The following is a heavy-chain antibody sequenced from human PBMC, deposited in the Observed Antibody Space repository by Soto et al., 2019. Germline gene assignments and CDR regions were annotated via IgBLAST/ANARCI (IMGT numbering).Heavy chain of an antibody. V-gene: IGHV1-3*01. J-gene: IGHJ6*02. CDR3: ASSYSYDSSGYHGYYYYYGMDV. CDR1: GYTFTNYA. CDR2: INAGNGNT. Sequence: GASVKVSCKASGYTFTNYAMHWVRQAPGQRLEWMGWINAGNGNTKYSQKFQGRVTITRDTSASTAYMELSSLRSEDTAVYYCASSYSYDSSGYHGYYYYYGMDVWGQGTTVTVSS. D-gene: IGHD3-22*01.